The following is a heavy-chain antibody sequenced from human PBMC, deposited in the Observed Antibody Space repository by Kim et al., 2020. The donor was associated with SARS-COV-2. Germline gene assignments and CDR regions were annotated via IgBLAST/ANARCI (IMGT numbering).Heavy chain of an antibody. CDR3: ARAGRYYYESGGLPAYNYGMDG. Sequence: ASVKVSCKASGYNFKTYGISWVRQAPGQGPEWMGWISGFNGNTNYAENIKDRIILTTDADTSTAYMELMTLTSDDTALYFCARAGRYYYESGGLPAYNYGMDGWGQGTTVTVSP. CDR2: ISGFNGNT. CDR1: GYNFKTYG. J-gene: IGHJ6*01. D-gene: IGHD3-22*01. V-gene: IGHV1-18*01.